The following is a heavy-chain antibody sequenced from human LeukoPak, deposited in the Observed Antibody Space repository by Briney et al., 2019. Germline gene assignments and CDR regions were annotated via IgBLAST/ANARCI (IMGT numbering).Heavy chain of an antibody. Sequence: PSETLSLTCTVSGGSISSSSYYWGWIRQPPGKGLAWIGSIYYSGSTNYNPSLKSRVTISVDTSKNQFSLKLSSVTAADTAVYYCARGLAPNGDSGWFDPWGQGTLVTVSS. D-gene: IGHD4-17*01. J-gene: IGHJ5*02. CDR1: GGSISSSSYY. V-gene: IGHV4-39*07. CDR2: IYYSGST. CDR3: ARGLAPNGDSGWFDP.